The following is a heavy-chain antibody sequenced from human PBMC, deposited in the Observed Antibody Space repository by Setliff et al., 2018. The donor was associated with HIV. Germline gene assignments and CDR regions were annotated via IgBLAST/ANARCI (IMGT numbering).Heavy chain of an antibody. V-gene: IGHV1-18*01. CDR1: GYMFIAYG. J-gene: IGHJ3*01. D-gene: IGHD3-16*01. Sequence: ASVKVSCKTSGYMFIAYGMSWVRRAPGQGLEWMGWIGPYNGRTEYAQEFQGRASLTIDTSASTAYMELRSLRSDDTAVYYCARDDVGYNYAEAFDVWGQGTMVTVSS. CDR2: IGPYNGRT. CDR3: ARDDVGYNYAEAFDV.